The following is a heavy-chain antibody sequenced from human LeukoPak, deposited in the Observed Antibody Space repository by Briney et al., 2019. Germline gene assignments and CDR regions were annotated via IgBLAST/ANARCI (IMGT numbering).Heavy chain of an antibody. J-gene: IGHJ5*02. CDR1: GYTFTGYY. CDR3: ARGISGLRPWNWFDP. CDR2: IIPIFGTA. V-gene: IGHV1-69*13. Sequence: GASVKVSCKASGYTFTGYYMHWVRQAPGQGLEWMGGIIPIFGTANYAQKFQGRVTITADESTSTAYMELSSLRSEDTAVYYCARGISGLRPWNWFDPWGQGTLVTVSS. D-gene: IGHD6-19*01.